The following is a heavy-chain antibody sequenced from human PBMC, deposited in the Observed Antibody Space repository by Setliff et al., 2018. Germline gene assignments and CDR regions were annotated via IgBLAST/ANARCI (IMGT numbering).Heavy chain of an antibody. J-gene: IGHJ6*03. Sequence: PSETLSLTCTVSGDSISSRPFYWGWFRQPAGKELEWIGQIYTSWSTNYNPSLKSRVTISLDTSKNQFSLSLTSVTAEDTAVYYCARMSGFQYIDVWDKGTTVTVS. CDR1: GDSISSRPFY. CDR2: IYTSWST. CDR3: ARMSGFQYIDV. D-gene: IGHD3-3*01. V-gene: IGHV4-61*09.